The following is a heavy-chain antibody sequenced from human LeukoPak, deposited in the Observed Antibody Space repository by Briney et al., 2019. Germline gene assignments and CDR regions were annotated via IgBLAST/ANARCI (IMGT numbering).Heavy chain of an antibody. D-gene: IGHD2-2*01. Sequence: GGSLRLSCTASGFYFGDYTMSWVRQAPGKGLEWVSRIRGTDGKTSYADSVKGRFTISRDNSKNTLYLQMNNLRAEDTALYYCAKKGCSTSGCPASFDYWGQGTLVTVSS. J-gene: IGHJ4*02. V-gene: IGHV3-23*01. CDR2: IRGTDGKT. CDR3: AKKGCSTSGCPASFDY. CDR1: GFYFGDYT.